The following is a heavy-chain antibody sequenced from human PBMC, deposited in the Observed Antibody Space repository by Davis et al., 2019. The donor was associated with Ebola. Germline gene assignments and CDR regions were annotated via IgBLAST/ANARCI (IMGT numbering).Heavy chain of an antibody. J-gene: IGHJ4*02. D-gene: IGHD6-19*01. CDR3: ARGRKQQWPSDY. CDR2: IYHSGST. V-gene: IGHV4-30-2*01. CDR1: GGSISSGGYS. Sequence: PSETLSLTCVVSGGSISSGGYSWSWIRQPPGKGLEWIGYIYHSGSTYYNPSLKSRVTISVDRSKNQFSLKLSSVTAADTAVYYCARGRKQQWPSDYWGQGTLVTVSS.